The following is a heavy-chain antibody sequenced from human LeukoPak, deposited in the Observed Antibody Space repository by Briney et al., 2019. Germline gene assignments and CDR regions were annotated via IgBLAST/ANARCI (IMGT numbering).Heavy chain of an antibody. Sequence: GGSLRLSCAASGFTFNIYGMHWVRQAPGKGLEWVALIRHNGINKYYADSVKGRFIISRDNSEKTVYLQMNSLRVEDTAIYYCASEGPWGMGSGFDFWGQGTLVTVSS. CDR3: ASEGPWGMGSGFDF. J-gene: IGHJ4*02. V-gene: IGHV3-30*02. CDR2: IRHNGINK. CDR1: GFTFNIYG. D-gene: IGHD3-16*01.